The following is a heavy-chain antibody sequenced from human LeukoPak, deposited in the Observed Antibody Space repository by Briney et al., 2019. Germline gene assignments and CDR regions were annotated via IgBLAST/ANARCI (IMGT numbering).Heavy chain of an antibody. V-gene: IGHV3-30*02. CDR2: IRYDGSNK. CDR1: GFTFSSYG. CDR3: AKDVRAAYLDAFDI. D-gene: IGHD6-13*01. Sequence: PGGSLRLSCAASGFTFSSYGMHWVRQAPGKGLEWVAFIRYDGSNKYYADSVKGRFTISRDNSKNTLYLQMNSLRAEDTAVYYCAKDVRAAYLDAFDIRGQGTMVTVSS. J-gene: IGHJ3*02.